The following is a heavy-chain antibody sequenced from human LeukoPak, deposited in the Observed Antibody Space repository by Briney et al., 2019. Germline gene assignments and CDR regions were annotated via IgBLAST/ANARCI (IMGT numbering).Heavy chain of an antibody. CDR2: IYYSGST. D-gene: IGHD3-10*01. Sequence: RQPPGKGLEWIGYIYYSGSTNYNPFLKSRVTISVDTSKNQFSLKLSSVTAADTAVYYCARGGVGNWFDPWGQGTLVTVSS. V-gene: IGHV4-59*01. J-gene: IGHJ5*02. CDR3: ARGGVGNWFDP.